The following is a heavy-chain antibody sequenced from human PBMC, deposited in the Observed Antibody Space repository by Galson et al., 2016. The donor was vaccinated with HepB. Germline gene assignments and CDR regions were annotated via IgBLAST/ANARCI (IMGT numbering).Heavy chain of an antibody. Sequence: SLRLSCAASGFTFSNYAMHWVRQAPGKGLEWVAVMSHDGSNKYYADSVKGRFTISRDNSKKTQNLQMNSLGPEDTAFYYCASGDYGGYGLDVWGQGTTVTVSS. CDR3: ASGDYGGYGLDV. V-gene: IGHV3-30*04. CDR1: GFTFSNYA. CDR2: MSHDGSNK. J-gene: IGHJ6*02. D-gene: IGHD4-23*01.